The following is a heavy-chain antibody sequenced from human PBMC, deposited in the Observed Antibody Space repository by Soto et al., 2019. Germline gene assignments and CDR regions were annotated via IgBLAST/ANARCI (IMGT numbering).Heavy chain of an antibody. CDR1: GYTFTGHY. D-gene: IGHD1-1*01. CDR2: INTKRGGT. V-gene: IGHV1-2*04. CDR3: ARGGPKCDLQRDYYYGIDV. Sequence: QVQLVQSGAEVIQPGASVKVSCKASGYTFTGHYIHWVRQAPGQGLEWLGRINTKRGGTKNAQKVQAWFTLTRYTSITAAYMEPSRLKPDDTAVYYCARGGPKCDLQRDYYYGIDVWGQGTTVTVSS. J-gene: IGHJ6*02.